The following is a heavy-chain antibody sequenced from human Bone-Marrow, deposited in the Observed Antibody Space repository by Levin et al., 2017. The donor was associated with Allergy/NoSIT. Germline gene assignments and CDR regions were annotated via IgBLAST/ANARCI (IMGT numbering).Heavy chain of an antibody. CDR1: GGTFSSYT. D-gene: IGHD3-10*01. J-gene: IGHJ4*02. CDR2: IIPILGIA. CDR3: AREMWFGELLYYFDY. Sequence: AASVKVSCKASGGTFSSYTISWVRQAPGQGLEWMGRIIPILGIANYAQKFQGRVTITADKSTSTAYMELSSLRSEDTAVYYCAREMWFGELLYYFDYWGQGTLVTVSS. V-gene: IGHV1-69*04.